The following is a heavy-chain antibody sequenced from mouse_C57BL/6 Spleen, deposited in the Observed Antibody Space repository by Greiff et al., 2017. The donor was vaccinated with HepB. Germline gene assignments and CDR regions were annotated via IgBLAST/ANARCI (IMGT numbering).Heavy chain of an antibody. Sequence: VKLQQPGAELVRPGTSVKLSCKASGYTFTSYWMHWVKQRPGQGLEWIGVIDPSDSYTNYNQNFKGKATLTVDTSSSTAYMQLSSLTSEDSAVYYCAHYDGDYWGQGTTLTVSS. V-gene: IGHV1-59*01. J-gene: IGHJ2*01. CDR2: IDPSDSYT. D-gene: IGHD1-2*01. CDR3: AHYDGDY. CDR1: GYTFTSYW.